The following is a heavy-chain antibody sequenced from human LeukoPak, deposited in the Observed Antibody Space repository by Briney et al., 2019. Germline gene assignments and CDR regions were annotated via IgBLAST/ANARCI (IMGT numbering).Heavy chain of an antibody. J-gene: IGHJ4*02. Sequence: ASVKVSCKASGGTFSSYAISWVRQAPGQGLEWMGRIIPILGIANYAQKFQGRVTITADKSTSTAYMELSSLRSEDTAVYYCARDLHYDILTGGHFDYWGQGTLVTVSS. V-gene: IGHV1-69*04. D-gene: IGHD3-9*01. CDR3: ARDLHYDILTGGHFDY. CDR2: IIPILGIA. CDR1: GGTFSSYA.